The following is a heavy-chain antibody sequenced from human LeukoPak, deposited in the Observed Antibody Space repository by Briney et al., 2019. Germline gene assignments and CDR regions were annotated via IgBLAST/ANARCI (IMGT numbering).Heavy chain of an antibody. CDR3: ARVRGGHDSHTYDYFDY. J-gene: IGHJ4*02. CDR1: GYTFTSYY. Sequence: ASVKLSSTASGYTFTSYYIHWVRLAPGQGLERMGIINPAAGSTTYAQKFQGSRLTLTRDTSTRTDYMGLSSLGSYDATLYYCARVRGGHDSHTYDYFDYWGQGSLVTVSS. V-gene: IGHV1-46*01. D-gene: IGHD3-22*01. CDR2: INPAAGST.